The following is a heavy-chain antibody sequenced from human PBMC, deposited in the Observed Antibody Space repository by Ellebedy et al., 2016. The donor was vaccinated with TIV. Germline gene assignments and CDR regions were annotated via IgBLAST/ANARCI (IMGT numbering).Heavy chain of an antibody. V-gene: IGHV1-69*04. J-gene: IGHJ3*02. CDR3: ARAPPPRGDRSADAFDI. Sequence: ASVKVSCKASGGSFSSYAINWVRQAPEQGLEWMGRIIPILGISNYAQQFQGRVTITADKSTSTAYMGLTSLRSEDTALYYCARAPPPRGDRSADAFDIWGQGTMVTVSS. D-gene: IGHD7-27*01. CDR2: IIPILGIS. CDR1: GGSFSSYA.